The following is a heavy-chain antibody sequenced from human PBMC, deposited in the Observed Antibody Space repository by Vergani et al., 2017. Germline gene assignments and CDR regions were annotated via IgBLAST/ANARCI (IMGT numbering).Heavy chain of an antibody. CDR1: GGPISSYY. D-gene: IGHD2-21*02. J-gene: IGHJ3*02. CDR2: IYYSGST. V-gene: IGHV4-59*01. Sequence: QVQLQESGPGLVKPSETLSLTCTVSGGPISSYYWSWIRQPPGKGLEWIGYIYYSGSTNYNPSLKSRVTISVDTSKNHFSLKLSSVTAADTAVYYFARNAYCGGDCYSDAFDIWGQGTMVTVSS. CDR3: ARNAYCGGDCYSDAFDI.